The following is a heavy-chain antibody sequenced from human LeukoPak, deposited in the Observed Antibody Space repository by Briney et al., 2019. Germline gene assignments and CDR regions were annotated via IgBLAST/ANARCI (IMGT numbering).Heavy chain of an antibody. J-gene: IGHJ4*02. CDR2: ISSSSSTI. D-gene: IGHD3-10*01. CDR3: ASELLWFGELFRDFDY. Sequence: PGGSLRPSCAASGFTFSSYSMNWVRQAPGKGLEWVSYISSSSSTIYYADSVKGRFTISRGNAKNSLYLQMNSLRAEDTAVYYCASELLWFGELFRDFDYWGQGTLVTVSS. CDR1: GFTFSSYS. V-gene: IGHV3-48*01.